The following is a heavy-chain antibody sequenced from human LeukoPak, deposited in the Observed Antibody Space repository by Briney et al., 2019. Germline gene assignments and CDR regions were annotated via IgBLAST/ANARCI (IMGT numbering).Heavy chain of an antibody. J-gene: IGHJ4*02. CDR3: VSLPRTTVTTSGDY. Sequence: GGSLRLSCSASGFTFSSYAMHWVRQAPGKGLEYVSAISGSGGATYYADSVKGRFTVSRDNSKNTLYLQMSSLRPEDTAVYYCVSLPRTTVTTSGDYWGQGTLVTVSS. CDR2: ISGSGGAT. D-gene: IGHD4-17*01. CDR1: GFTFSSYA. V-gene: IGHV3-64D*06.